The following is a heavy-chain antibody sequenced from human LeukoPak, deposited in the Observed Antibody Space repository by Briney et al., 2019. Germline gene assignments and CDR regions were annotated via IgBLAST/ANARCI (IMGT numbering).Heavy chain of an antibody. CDR3: AKDIYSGNLDSCWSPGH. Sequence: HPGGSLRLSCAASGFTFDDYAMHWVRHAPGKGLEWVSSISWNSGRTGYADSVKGRFTISRDNAKNSLYLQMNSLRGEDTALYYCAKDIYSGNLDSCWSPGHWGQGTLVTVSS. CDR2: ISWNSGRT. CDR1: GFTFDDYA. J-gene: IGHJ4*02. D-gene: IGHD6-19*01. V-gene: IGHV3-9*01.